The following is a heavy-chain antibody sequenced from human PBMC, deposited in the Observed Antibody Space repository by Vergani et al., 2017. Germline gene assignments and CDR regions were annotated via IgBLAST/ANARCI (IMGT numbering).Heavy chain of an antibody. CDR3: ARPVGPSAIADGYHV. Sequence: QLQLQESGPELVKTSESLSLTCTVPGGSISSSSYYWGWIRQPPGKGLEWIGSIYYSGSTYYKPSLKSRVTISVDTSKNQFSRKLSSVTAADAAVYYCARPVGPSAIADGYHVWGQGTMVTVS. D-gene: IGHD3-10*01. V-gene: IGHV4-39*01. CDR2: IYYSGST. J-gene: IGHJ3*01. CDR1: GGSISSSSYY.